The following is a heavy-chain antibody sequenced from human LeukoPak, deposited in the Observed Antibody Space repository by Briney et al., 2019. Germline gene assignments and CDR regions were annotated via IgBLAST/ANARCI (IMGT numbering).Heavy chain of an antibody. Sequence: ASVKVSCKASGYTFTGYYMHWVRQAPGQGLEWVGWINPKSVGTDYAQRLQGRVTMTTDTSIATAYMELSRLTSDDTAVYFCARGTIGSYSSVHDWGQGTLVTVSS. D-gene: IGHD1-26*01. V-gene: IGHV1-2*02. CDR2: INPKSVGT. CDR1: GYTFTGYY. CDR3: ARGTIGSYSSVHD. J-gene: IGHJ1*01.